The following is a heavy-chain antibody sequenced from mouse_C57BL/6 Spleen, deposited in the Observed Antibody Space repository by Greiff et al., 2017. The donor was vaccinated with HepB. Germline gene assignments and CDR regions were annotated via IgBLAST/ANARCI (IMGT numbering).Heavy chain of an antibody. V-gene: IGHV1-63*01. D-gene: IGHD1-1*01. CDR2: IYPGGGYT. CDR1: GYTFTNYW. CDR3: ASYHYYGSSYAYWYFDV. J-gene: IGHJ1*03. Sequence: QVQLQQSGAELVRPGTSVKMSCKASGYTFTNYWIGWAKQRPGHGLEWIGDIYPGGGYTNYNEKFKGKATLTADKSSSTAYMQFSSLTSEDSAIYYCASYHYYGSSYAYWYFDVWGTGTTVTVSS.